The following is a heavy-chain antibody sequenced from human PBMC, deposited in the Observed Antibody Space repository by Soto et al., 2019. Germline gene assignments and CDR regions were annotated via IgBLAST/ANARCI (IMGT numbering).Heavy chain of an antibody. V-gene: IGHV1-69*02. Sequence: QVQLVQSGAEVKKPGSSVKVSCKASGGTFSSYTISWVRQAPGQGLEWMGRIIPILGIANYAQKFQGRVTITADKSTSTAYMELSSLSSEDTAVYYCATRGGPYNLYYYYYMDVWGKGTTVTVSS. CDR3: ATRGGPYNLYYYYYMDV. D-gene: IGHD1-1*01. CDR1: GGTFSSYT. J-gene: IGHJ6*03. CDR2: IIPILGIA.